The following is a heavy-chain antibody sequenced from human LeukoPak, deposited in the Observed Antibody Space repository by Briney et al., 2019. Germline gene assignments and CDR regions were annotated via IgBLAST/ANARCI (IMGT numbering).Heavy chain of an antibody. V-gene: IGHV3-7*01. J-gene: IGHJ4*02. Sequence: GGSLRLSCAASGFTFNSKWMTWVRQAPGKGLEWVANINQEGSAQYYVDPVKGRFTISRDNAKSSLYLEMSGLRVEDTAVYYCADPPSDYWGQGAPVAVSS. CDR2: INQEGSAQ. CDR3: ADPPSDY. CDR1: GFTFNSKW.